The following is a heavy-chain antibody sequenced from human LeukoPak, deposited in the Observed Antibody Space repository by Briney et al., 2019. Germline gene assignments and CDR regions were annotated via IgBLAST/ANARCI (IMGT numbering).Heavy chain of an antibody. CDR2: IYYSGST. CDR1: GGSISSSSYY. J-gene: IGHJ4*02. D-gene: IGHD2-8*02. CDR3: ARDLVV. V-gene: IGHV4-61*01. Sequence: SETLSLTCTVSGGSISSSSYYWGWIRQPPGKGLEWIGYIYYSGSTNYNPSLKSRVTISVDTSKNQFSLKLSSVTAADTAVYYCARDLVVWGQGTLVTVSS.